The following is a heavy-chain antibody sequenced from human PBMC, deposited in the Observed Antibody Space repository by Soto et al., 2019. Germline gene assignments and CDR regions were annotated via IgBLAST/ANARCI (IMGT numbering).Heavy chain of an antibody. J-gene: IGHJ3*01. V-gene: IGHV1-3*01. D-gene: IGHD2-8*01. CDR2: IKPDNGNT. Sequence: QVQLVQSGAEVRKPGASVNISCRASGFSFSDNLINWVRQAPGQSLEWMGWIKPDNGNTRYSQPFQGRVTISRHSSASIAYVEVSDLTSEDTTVYYCARDIMSVGPRANDAFEVWGQGTVVTVS. CDR1: GFSFSDNL. CDR3: ARDIMSVGPRANDAFEV.